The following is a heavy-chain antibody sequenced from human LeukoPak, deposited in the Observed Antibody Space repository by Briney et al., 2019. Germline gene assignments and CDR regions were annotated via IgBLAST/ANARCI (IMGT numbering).Heavy chain of an antibody. D-gene: IGHD6-13*01. J-gene: IGHJ4*02. V-gene: IGHV1-46*01. Sequence: ASVKVSCKASGYTFTSNYIHWVRQAPGQGLEWMGMIYPRDGNTNYAQKLQGRVTMTTDTSTSTAYMELRSLRSDDTAVYYCARHAQFPGIAAAAGVNDYWGQGTLVTVSS. CDR1: GYTFTSNY. CDR3: ARHAQFPGIAAAAGVNDY. CDR2: IYPRDGNT.